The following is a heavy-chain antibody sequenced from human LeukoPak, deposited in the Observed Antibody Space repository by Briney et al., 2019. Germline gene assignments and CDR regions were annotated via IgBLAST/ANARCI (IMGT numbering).Heavy chain of an antibody. CDR2: IIDTGST. CDR3: ARGLASGYPPIPFDY. J-gene: IGHJ4*02. D-gene: IGHD3-3*01. V-gene: IGHV4-34*12. Sequence: SETLSLTCAVYGGSFCGYYWTWIRQPPGKGLEWIGEIIDTGSTKYNSSLKSRVTISVDTSKNRFSLSLDSVTAADTAVYYCARGLASGYPPIPFDYWGQGTLVTVSS. CDR1: GGSFCGYY.